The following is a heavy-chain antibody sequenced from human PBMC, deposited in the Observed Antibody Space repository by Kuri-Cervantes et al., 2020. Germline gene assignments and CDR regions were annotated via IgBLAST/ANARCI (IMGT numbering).Heavy chain of an antibody. D-gene: IGHD2-15*01. CDR2: ISYDGNDK. CDR1: GFTFSSYD. Sequence: GGSLRLSCAASGFTFSSYDMHWVRQAPGKGLEWVAVISYDGNDKYSTDSVKGRFTISRDNSKNTLYLQMNSLRAEDTAVYYCARDRGGYCSGGSCYGPEYFFDYWGQGALVTVSS. CDR3: ARDRGGYCSGGSCYGPEYFFDY. J-gene: IGHJ4*02. V-gene: IGHV3-30*03.